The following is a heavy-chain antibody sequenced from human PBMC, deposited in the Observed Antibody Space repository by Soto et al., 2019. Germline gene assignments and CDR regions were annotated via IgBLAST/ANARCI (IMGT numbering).Heavy chain of an antibody. CDR1: GFTFSSYG. D-gene: IGHD3-10*01. V-gene: IGHV3-30*18. CDR2: ISYDGSNK. Sequence: QVQLVESGGGVVQPGRSLRLSCAASGFTFSSYGMHWVRQAPGKGLEWVAVISYDGSNKYYADSVKGRFTISRDNSKNTLYLQMNSLRAEDTAVYYCAKATSKRGLDYCGQGTLVTVSS. J-gene: IGHJ4*02. CDR3: AKATSKRGLDY.